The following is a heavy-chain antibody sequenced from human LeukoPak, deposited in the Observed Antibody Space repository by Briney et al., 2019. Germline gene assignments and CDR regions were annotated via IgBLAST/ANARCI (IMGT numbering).Heavy chain of an antibody. V-gene: IGHV3-73*01. Sequence: PGGSLRLSCAASGFTFSGSAMHWVRQASGKGLEWVGRIRSKANSYATAYAASVKSRFTISRDDSKNTAYLQMNSLKTEDTAVYYCTRHGEQWLVRDDAFDIWGQGTMVTVSS. CDR2: IRSKANSYAT. D-gene: IGHD6-19*01. J-gene: IGHJ3*02. CDR3: TRHGEQWLVRDDAFDI. CDR1: GFTFSGSA.